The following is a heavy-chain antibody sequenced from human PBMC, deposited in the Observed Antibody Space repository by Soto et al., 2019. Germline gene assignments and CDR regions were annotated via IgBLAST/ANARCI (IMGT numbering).Heavy chain of an antibody. D-gene: IGHD2-15*01. CDR2: IIPTSGTA. V-gene: IGHV1-69*13. J-gene: IGHJ6*01. Sequence: SVKVSCNASGGSFSSDAFGWVRQAPGQGLEWMGGIIPTSGTANYAQRFQGRATITADESTSTAYMELSSLTSEGTAVYFCARGQGYCSGGICYFYYYGMGVCGEVTTFPAS. CDR1: GGSFSSDA. CDR3: ARGQGYCSGGICYFYYYGMGV.